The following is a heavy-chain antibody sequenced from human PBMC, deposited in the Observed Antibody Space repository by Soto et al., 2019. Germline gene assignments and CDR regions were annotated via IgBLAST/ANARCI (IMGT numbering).Heavy chain of an antibody. V-gene: IGHV4-34*01. J-gene: IGHJ5*02. D-gene: IGHD2-2*01. CDR1: GGSISSYY. CDR2: INHYGST. Sequence: SETLSLTCTVAGGSISSYYWSWIRQPPGKGLEWIGQINHYGSTDYNPSLKSRVTISVDTSKNHLSLRLSSVTAADTAMYYCATHCSSTSCYYTFDPWGQGTLVTVSS. CDR3: ATHCSSTSCYYTFDP.